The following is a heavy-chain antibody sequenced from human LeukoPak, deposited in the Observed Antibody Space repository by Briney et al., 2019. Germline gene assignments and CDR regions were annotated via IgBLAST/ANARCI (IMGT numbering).Heavy chain of an antibody. CDR2: ISSSGNYI. D-gene: IGHD2-2*02. CDR1: GFTFKLYW. Sequence: PGGSLRLSCAVSGFTFKLYWMHWVRQAPGKGLEWVSSISSSGNYIYYADSVKGRFTISRDNAKNSLYLQMNSLRAEDTAVYYCARDVVPVAIAVFSGFDVWGQGTMVTVSS. J-gene: IGHJ3*01. V-gene: IGHV3-21*01. CDR3: ARDVVPVAIAVFSGFDV.